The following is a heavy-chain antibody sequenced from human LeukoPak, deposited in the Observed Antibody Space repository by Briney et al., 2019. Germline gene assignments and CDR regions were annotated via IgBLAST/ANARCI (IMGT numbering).Heavy chain of an antibody. J-gene: IGHJ3*02. CDR1: GYSFTSYW. V-gene: IGHV5-51*01. CDR3: ASPYCSGGSCYPGAFDI. Sequence: GESLKISCKGSGYSFTSYWIGWVRQMPGKGLEWMGIIYPGDSDTRYGPSFQGQVTISADKSISTAYLQWSSLKASDTAMYYCASPYCSGGSCYPGAFDIWGQGTMVTVSS. CDR2: IYPGDSDT. D-gene: IGHD2-15*01.